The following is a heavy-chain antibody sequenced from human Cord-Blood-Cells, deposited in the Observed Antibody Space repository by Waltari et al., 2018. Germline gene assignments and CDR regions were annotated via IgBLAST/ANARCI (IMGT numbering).Heavy chain of an antibody. D-gene: IGHD1-26*01. CDR2: IYYSGST. Sequence: QVQLQESGPGLVKPSETLSLTCTVSGGSVSSGSYYWSWIRQPPGKGLEWNGYIYYSGSTNYNPSLKSRVTISVDTSKNQFSLKLSSVTAADTAVYYCARDGVGWELYYFDYWGQGTLVTVSS. CDR1: GGSVSSGSYY. J-gene: IGHJ4*02. CDR3: ARDGVGWELYYFDY. V-gene: IGHV4-61*01.